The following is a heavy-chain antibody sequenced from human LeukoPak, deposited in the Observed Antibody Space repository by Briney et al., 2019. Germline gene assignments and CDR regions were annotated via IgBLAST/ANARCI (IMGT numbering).Heavy chain of an antibody. D-gene: IGHD6-13*01. Sequence: QTGGSLRLSCAASGFTFSSYAMHWVRQAPGKGLEWVAVISYDGSNKYYADSVKGRSTISRDNSKNTLYLQMNSLRAEDTAVYYCARVGSSWHFDYWGQGTLVTVSS. CDR1: GFTFSSYA. J-gene: IGHJ4*02. CDR3: ARVGSSWHFDY. CDR2: ISYDGSNK. V-gene: IGHV3-30-3*01.